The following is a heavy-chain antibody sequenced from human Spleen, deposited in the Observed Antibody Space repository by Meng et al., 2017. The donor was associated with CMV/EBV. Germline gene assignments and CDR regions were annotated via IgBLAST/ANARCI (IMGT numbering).Heavy chain of an antibody. CDR1: GFTFSSYG. CDR3: AKGCSGGSCYSG. CDR2: ISGSGGST. J-gene: IGHJ4*02. V-gene: IGHV3-23*01. D-gene: IGHD2-15*01. Sequence: CAASGFTFSSYGMSWVRQAPGKGLEWVSTISGSGGSTYYADSVKGRFTISRDNSKNTLYLQMNSLRAEDTAVYYCAKGCSGGSCYSGWGQGTLVTVSS.